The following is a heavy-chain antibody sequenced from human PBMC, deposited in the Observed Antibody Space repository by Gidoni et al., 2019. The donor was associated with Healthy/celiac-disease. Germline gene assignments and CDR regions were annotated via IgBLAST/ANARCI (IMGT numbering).Heavy chain of an antibody. J-gene: IGHJ4*02. CDR3: ARAAGIAVAY. CDR1: GFTFSSFE. V-gene: IGHV3-48*03. D-gene: IGHD6-19*01. CDR2: ISSSGSTI. Sequence: EVQLVESGVGLVQPGGSLRLSCDASGFTFSSFEMNWVRQAPGKGLEWVSYISSSGSTIYYADSVKGRFTISRDNAKNSLHLQMNSLRAEDTAVYYCARAAGIAVAYWGQGTLVTVSS.